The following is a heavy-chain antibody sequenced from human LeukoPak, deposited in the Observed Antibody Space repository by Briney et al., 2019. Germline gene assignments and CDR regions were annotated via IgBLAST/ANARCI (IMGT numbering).Heavy chain of an antibody. V-gene: IGHV1-18*04. Sequence: ASVKDSCMASGYTFTSYGISWVRQAPGQGLEWMGWISAYNGNTNYAQKLQGRVTMTTDTSTSTAYMELRSLRSDDTAVYYCATDRNTAMAAFDYWGQGTLVTVSS. CDR2: ISAYNGNT. CDR3: ATDRNTAMAAFDY. CDR1: GYTFTSYG. J-gene: IGHJ4*02. D-gene: IGHD5-18*01.